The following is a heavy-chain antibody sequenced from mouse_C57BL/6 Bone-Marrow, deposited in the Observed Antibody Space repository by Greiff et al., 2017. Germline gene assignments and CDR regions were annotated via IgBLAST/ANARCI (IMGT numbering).Heavy chain of an antibody. CDR1: GYTFTSYG. CDR2: IYPRSGNT. Sequence: VQLQQSGAELARPGASVKLSCKASGYTFTSYGISWVKQRTGQGLEWIGEIYPRSGNTYYNEKFKGKATLTADKSSSTEYMELSSLTSEDSAVYFCAREGASNSNYDAMAYWGQGTSVTVSS. J-gene: IGHJ4*01. D-gene: IGHD2-5*01. CDR3: AREGASNSNYDAMAY. V-gene: IGHV1-81*01.